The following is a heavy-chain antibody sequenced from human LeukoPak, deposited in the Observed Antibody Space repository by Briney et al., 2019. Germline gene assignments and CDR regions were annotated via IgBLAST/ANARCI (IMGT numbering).Heavy chain of an antibody. D-gene: IGHD2-2*01. CDR1: GGTFSSYA. CDR2: IIPIFGTA. CDR3: AAWPKRDCSSTSCYRGYFDY. V-gene: IGHV1-69*05. Sequence: SVKVSCKASGGTFSSYAISWVRQAPGQGLEWMGGIIPIFGTANYAQKFQGRVTITTDESTSTAYMELSSLRSEDTAVYYCAAWPKRDCSSTSCYRGYFDYWGQGTLVTVSS. J-gene: IGHJ4*02.